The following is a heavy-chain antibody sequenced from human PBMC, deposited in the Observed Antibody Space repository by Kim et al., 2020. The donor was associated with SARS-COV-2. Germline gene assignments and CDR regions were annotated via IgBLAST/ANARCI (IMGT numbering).Heavy chain of an antibody. J-gene: IGHJ4*02. Sequence: YNPPLKSRVSLAVDTSKNQLPLKLTPVTAADTAVYYCVRWQATARGYFDYWGQGTLVTVSS. D-gene: IGHD3-10*01. CDR3: VRWQATARGYFDY. V-gene: IGHV4-31*02.